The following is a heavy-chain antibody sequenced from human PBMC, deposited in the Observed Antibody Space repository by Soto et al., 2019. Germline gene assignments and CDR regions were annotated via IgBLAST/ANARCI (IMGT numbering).Heavy chain of an antibody. V-gene: IGHV1-3*01. Sequence: QVQLVQSGAEVKKPGASVKVSCKASGYTFTSYAMHWVRQAPGQRLEWMGWINAGNGNTKYSQKFQGRVTITRDTSASTAYMELSSLRSEDTAVYYCALAYCGGDYSFLCHYWGQGTLVTVSS. CDR2: INAGNGNT. CDR1: GYTFTSYA. J-gene: IGHJ4*02. D-gene: IGHD2-21*01. CDR3: ALAYCGGDYSFLCHY.